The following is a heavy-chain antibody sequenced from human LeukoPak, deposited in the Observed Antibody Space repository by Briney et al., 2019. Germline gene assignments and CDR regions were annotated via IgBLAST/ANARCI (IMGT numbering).Heavy chain of an antibody. CDR3: VRHAPRIGQWLGFDY. Sequence: SETLSLTCTVSGGSMSSYYWSWIRQPPGKGLEWIGYIFYSASTNYNPSLKSRVTISVDTSKNQFSLKVSSVTAADTAVYYCVRHAPRIGQWLGFDYWGQGALVTVSS. V-gene: IGHV4-59*08. J-gene: IGHJ4*02. CDR1: GGSMSSYY. D-gene: IGHD6-19*01. CDR2: IFYSAST.